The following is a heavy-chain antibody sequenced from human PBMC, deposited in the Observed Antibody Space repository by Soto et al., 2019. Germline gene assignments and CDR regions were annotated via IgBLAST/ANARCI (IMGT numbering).Heavy chain of an antibody. CDR1: GYTFKSYG. D-gene: IGHD3-3*01. Sequence: QIQLVQSGAEVRKPGASVKVSCKASGYTFKSYGISWVRQTAGQGLEWLGWISAYNGDTKYAQNLQGRVSLTTDATTSSAYMELRSLRSDDTAVYYCARYFWSGQLPYYFDYWGQRTLVTVSS. V-gene: IGHV1-18*01. J-gene: IGHJ4*02. CDR3: ARYFWSGQLPYYFDY. CDR2: ISAYNGDT.